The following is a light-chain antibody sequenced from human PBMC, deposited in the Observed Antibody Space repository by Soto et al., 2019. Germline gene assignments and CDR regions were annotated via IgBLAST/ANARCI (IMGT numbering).Light chain of an antibody. Sequence: IVLTQSPGTLSLSPGERATLSCRASQSVTSNYVAWYQQKPGQAPRLLIYGASTRATGIPARFSGSGSGTEFTLTISSLQPEDFAVYYGQQYKNWPALTFGGGTKVDIK. CDR3: QQYKNWPALT. CDR2: GAS. CDR1: QSVTSN. V-gene: IGKV3-15*01. J-gene: IGKJ4*01.